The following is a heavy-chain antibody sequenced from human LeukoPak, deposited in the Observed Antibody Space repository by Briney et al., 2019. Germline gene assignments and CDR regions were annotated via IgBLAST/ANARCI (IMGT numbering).Heavy chain of an antibody. CDR2: INHRGST. V-gene: IGHV4-34*01. J-gene: IGHJ4*02. D-gene: IGHD2-21*02. CDR1: GGSFSGYY. Sequence: SETLSLTCAVYGGSFSGYYWSWIRQPPGKGLEWIGEINHRGSTNYNPSLKSRVTISVDTSRNSFSLELSSVTAADTAVYYCARVVYCGGDCYPFDYWGQGTLTTVSS. CDR3: ARVVYCGGDCYPFDY.